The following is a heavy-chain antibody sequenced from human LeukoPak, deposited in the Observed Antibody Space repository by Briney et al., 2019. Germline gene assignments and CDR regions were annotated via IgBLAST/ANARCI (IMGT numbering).Heavy chain of an antibody. Sequence: ASVKDSCKACGYTFTDYYMHWVRQAPGQGFEWMGWINPNDGDTNYAQKFQGRGTMTRDTSISKAHMEVGRLRSDDTAVYYCARANFLYCSSSTCLFDYWGQGTLVTVSS. CDR1: GYTFTDYY. CDR3: ARANFLYCSSSTCLFDY. CDR2: INPNDGDT. D-gene: IGHD2-2*01. V-gene: IGHV1-2*02. J-gene: IGHJ4*02.